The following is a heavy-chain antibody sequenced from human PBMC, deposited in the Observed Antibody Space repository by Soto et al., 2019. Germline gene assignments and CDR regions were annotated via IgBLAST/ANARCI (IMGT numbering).Heavy chain of an antibody. J-gene: IGHJ2*01. CDR3: ARESHDILTGPPWVWYFDL. Sequence: QVQLQQWGAGPLRPLETLSLTCGVSGGSFSGYYWAWIRQSPGKGLEWIGEINDRGSINYNPSLKSRVSISVDTSKNHYSLNLRSVTAAGTAVYYCARESHDILTGPPWVWYFDLWGRDTLVTVSS. V-gene: IGHV4-34*01. CDR1: GGSFSGYY. CDR2: INDRGSI. D-gene: IGHD3-9*01.